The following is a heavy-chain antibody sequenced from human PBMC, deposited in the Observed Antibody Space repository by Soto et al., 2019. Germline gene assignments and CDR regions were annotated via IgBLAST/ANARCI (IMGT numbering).Heavy chain of an antibody. D-gene: IGHD3-10*01. CDR3: ARGDYGLGSYYRSMDV. V-gene: IGHV4-38-2*01. J-gene: IGHJ6*02. Sequence: LSLTCAVSGYSISSGYYWGWIRQPPGKGLELIGSIHHSGSTYYNPSLKGRVTISLDTSKNQFSLKLSSVTAADTAVYYCARGDYGLGSYYRSMDVWGQGTTVTVS. CDR1: GYSISSGYY. CDR2: IHHSGST.